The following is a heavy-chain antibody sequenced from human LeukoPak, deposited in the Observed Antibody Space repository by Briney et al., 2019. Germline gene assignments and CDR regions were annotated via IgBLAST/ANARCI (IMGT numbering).Heavy chain of an antibody. Sequence: GRSLRLSCAASGFTFDDYAMHWVRQAPGKGLEWVSGISWNSGSIGYADSVKGRFTISRDNAKNSLYLQMNSLRAEDTALYYCAKGRGIYSYATFDYWGQGTLVTVSS. D-gene: IGHD5-18*01. V-gene: IGHV3-9*01. CDR2: ISWNSGSI. J-gene: IGHJ4*02. CDR3: AKGRGIYSYATFDY. CDR1: GFTFDDYA.